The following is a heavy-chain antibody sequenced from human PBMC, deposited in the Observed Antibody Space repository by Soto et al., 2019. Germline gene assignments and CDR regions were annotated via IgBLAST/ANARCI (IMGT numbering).Heavy chain of an antibody. CDR1: GFTFSSYW. J-gene: IGHJ5*02. Sequence: GGSLRLSCAAPGFTFSSYWMHWVRQAPGKGLVWVSRINSDGSSTSYADSVKGRFTISRDNAKNTLYLQMNSLRAEDTAVYYCARVPLMTTNGWFDPWGQGTLVTVSS. V-gene: IGHV3-74*01. CDR3: ARVPLMTTNGWFDP. CDR2: INSDGSST. D-gene: IGHD4-4*01.